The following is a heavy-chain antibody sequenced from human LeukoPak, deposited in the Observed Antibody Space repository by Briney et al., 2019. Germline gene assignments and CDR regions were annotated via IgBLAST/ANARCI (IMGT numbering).Heavy chain of an antibody. Sequence: GGSLKISCKGSGYTFTTYWIGWVRQMPGKGLEWMGIIYPGDSDTRYSPSFQGQVTISADKSISTAYLRWSSLKASDTATYYCARGRDGYSRPFDYWGQGTLVTVSS. J-gene: IGHJ4*02. CDR3: ARGRDGYSRPFDY. CDR2: IYPGDSDT. D-gene: IGHD5-24*01. V-gene: IGHV5-51*01. CDR1: GYTFTTYW.